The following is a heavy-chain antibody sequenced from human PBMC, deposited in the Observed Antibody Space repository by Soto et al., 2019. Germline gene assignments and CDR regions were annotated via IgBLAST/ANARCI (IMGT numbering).Heavy chain of an antibody. J-gene: IGHJ5*02. V-gene: IGHV3-11*06. CDR3: SRGGGGGLFDL. CDR2: ISPKGTYR. Sequence: GALGVSGATSGFTFSDYYMSWIRQAPGKGLEFVSYISPKGTYRTYADSVKVRFTISRDNAKNSLYLQVNSLRAEDTAVYYCSRGGGGGLFDLWGQGTLVTVYS. D-gene: IGHD2-21*01. CDR1: GFTFSDYY.